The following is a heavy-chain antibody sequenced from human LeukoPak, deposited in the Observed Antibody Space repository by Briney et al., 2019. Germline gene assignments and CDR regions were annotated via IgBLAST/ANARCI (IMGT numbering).Heavy chain of an antibody. Sequence: GASVKVSCKASGFTFTDYYLHWVRQAPGQGLEWMGWISPNNGDTDYAQKFQGRVRMTMDTSISTAYMDLSRLTSNDTAMYYCAREGPLSSIKHWGQGTLVTVSS. V-gene: IGHV1-2*02. J-gene: IGHJ1*01. CDR2: ISPNNGDT. CDR1: GFTFTDYY. CDR3: AREGPLSSIKH. D-gene: IGHD5-12*01.